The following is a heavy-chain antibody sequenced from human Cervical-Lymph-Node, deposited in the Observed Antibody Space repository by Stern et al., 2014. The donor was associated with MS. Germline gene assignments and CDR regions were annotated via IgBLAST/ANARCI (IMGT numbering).Heavy chain of an antibody. CDR2: ISDSGVST. J-gene: IGHJ6*02. V-gene: IGHV3-23*04. CDR3: AKDLGRGVVVVPLYGLDV. D-gene: IGHD2-2*01. Sequence: EVQLVESGGGLVQPGGTLRLSCAASGFTFSSYAFSWVRQDPGKGVEWVSGISDSGVSTYYSDSVKGRFTISRDNSKSRLYLEMQSLRAEDTAVYHCAKDLGRGVVVVPLYGLDVWGQGTTVTVSS. CDR1: GFTFSSYA.